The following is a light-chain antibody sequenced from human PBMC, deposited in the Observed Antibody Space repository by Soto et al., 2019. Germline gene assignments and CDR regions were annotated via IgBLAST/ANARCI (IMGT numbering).Light chain of an antibody. CDR1: QGISSY. V-gene: IGKV1-27*01. CDR2: GAS. CDR3: QMYTSAPPRFT. Sequence: DIQMTQSPSSVSASVGDRVTITCRASQGISSYLNWYQQKPGKVPRLLIYGASTLQSGVPSRFSGSGSGTDFALTISSLQPEDVATYYCQMYTSAPPRFTFGGGTKVDIK. J-gene: IGKJ4*01.